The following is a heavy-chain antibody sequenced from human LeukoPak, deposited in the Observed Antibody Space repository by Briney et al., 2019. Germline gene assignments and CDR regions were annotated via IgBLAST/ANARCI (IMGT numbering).Heavy chain of an antibody. Sequence: ASVKVSCKASGGTFSSYAISWVRQAPGQGLEWMGGIIPIFGTANYAQKFQGRVTITADKSTSTAYMELSSLRSEDTAVYYCARARLYYDSSGYYYYYYYMDVWGKGTTVTVSS. CDR2: IIPIFGTA. CDR1: GGTFSSYA. V-gene: IGHV1-69*06. J-gene: IGHJ6*03. CDR3: ARARLYYDSSGYYYYYYYMDV. D-gene: IGHD3-22*01.